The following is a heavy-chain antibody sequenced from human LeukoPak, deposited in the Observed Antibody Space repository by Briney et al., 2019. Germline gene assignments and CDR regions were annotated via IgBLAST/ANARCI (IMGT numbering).Heavy chain of an antibody. CDR2: ISGYNGNA. D-gene: IGHD4-17*01. CDR1: GYTFTNYG. Sequence: ASVKVSCKTSGYTFTNYGISWVRQAPGQGPEWMGWISGYNGNANYVQKFQGRVTMTTDTSTSTAYMELRSLRSDDTAVYDCARDLCLGPHEYGEPFDYWGQGTLVTVSS. V-gene: IGHV1-18*04. CDR3: ARDLCLGPHEYGEPFDY. J-gene: IGHJ4*02.